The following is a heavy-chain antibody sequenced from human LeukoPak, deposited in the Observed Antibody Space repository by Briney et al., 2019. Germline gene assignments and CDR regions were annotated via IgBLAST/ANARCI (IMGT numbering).Heavy chain of an antibody. V-gene: IGHV1-18*01. Sequence: GASVKVSCKASGYTFTSYGISWVRQAPGQGLEWMGWISAYNGNTNYAQKLQGRVTMTTDTSTSTAYMELRSLRSDDTAVYYCARDKGPMPPGLYCYYYGMDVWGQGTTVTVSS. CDR2: ISAYNGNT. CDR1: GYTFTSYG. D-gene: IGHD2-2*01. J-gene: IGHJ6*02. CDR3: ARDKGPMPPGLYCYYYGMDV.